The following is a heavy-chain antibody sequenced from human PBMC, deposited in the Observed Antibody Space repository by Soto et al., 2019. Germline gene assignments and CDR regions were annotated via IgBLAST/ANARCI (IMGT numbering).Heavy chain of an antibody. CDR3: TKDRVSDGIYSFDY. J-gene: IGHJ4*02. CDR1: GFSFSDYS. Sequence: EVQLLESGGDLVQPGGSLRLSCAASGFSFSDYSMKWVRQAPGKGLEWVAFIDLSGTMTDYRESVKGRFTLSKDKSMKTVYLQMNSLRVEDAAVYYCTKDRVSDGIYSFDYWGQGALVTVSS. D-gene: IGHD2-15*01. V-gene: IGHV3-23*05. CDR2: IDLSGTMT.